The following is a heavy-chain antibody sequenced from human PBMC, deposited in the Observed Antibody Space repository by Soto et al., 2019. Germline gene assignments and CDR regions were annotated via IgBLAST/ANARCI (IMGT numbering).Heavy chain of an antibody. V-gene: IGHV4-34*01. CDR1: GGSFSGYY. CDR3: ARGIRHTNTYYYGSGSPPGDY. J-gene: IGHJ4*02. D-gene: IGHD3-10*01. Sequence: SETLSLTCAVQGGSFSGYYWSWIRQPPGKGLEWIGEINHSGSTNYNPSLKSRVTISVDTSKNQFSLKLSSVTAADTAVYYCARGIRHTNTYYYGSGSPPGDYRGQGTLVTVSS. CDR2: INHSGST.